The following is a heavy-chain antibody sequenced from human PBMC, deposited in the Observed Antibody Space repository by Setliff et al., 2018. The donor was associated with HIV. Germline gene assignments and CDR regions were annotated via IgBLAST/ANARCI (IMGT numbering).Heavy chain of an antibody. CDR1: GGTFSTYS. V-gene: IGHV1-69*06. CDR2: IIPFFRTT. D-gene: IGHD6-13*01. J-gene: IGHJ3*02. Sequence: SVKVSCKASGGTFSTYSMNWVRQAPGQGLEWMGGIIPFFRTTNYAQKFQGRVTVTADISTSTAYMELRSLRSEDTAVYYCARGVPSGQLANPDAFDIWGQGTMVTVSS. CDR3: ARGVPSGQLANPDAFDI.